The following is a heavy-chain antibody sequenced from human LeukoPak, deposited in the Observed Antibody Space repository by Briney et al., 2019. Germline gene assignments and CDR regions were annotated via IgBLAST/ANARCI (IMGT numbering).Heavy chain of an antibody. CDR2: IIPIFGTA. CDR3: ARELGYCSGGSCLNYYGMDV. J-gene: IGHJ6*02. CDR1: GGTFISYA. Sequence: ASVKVSCKASGGTFISYAISWVRQAPGQGLEWMGGIIPIFGTANYAQKFQGRVTITADESTSTAYMELSSLRSEDTAVYYCARELGYCSGGSCLNYYGMDVWGQGTTVTVSS. V-gene: IGHV1-69*13. D-gene: IGHD2-15*01.